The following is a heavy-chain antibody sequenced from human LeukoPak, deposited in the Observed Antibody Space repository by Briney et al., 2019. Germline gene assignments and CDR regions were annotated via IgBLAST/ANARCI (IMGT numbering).Heavy chain of an antibody. CDR3: ARKVSKYGSLWSQPGVFDY. CDR1: GGSFSGYY. J-gene: IGHJ4*02. Sequence: KPSETLSLTCAVYGGSFSGYYWSWIRQPPGKGPEWIGEINHSGSTNYNPSLKSRVTISVDTSKNQFSLKLSSVTAADTAVYYCARKVSKYGSLWSQPGVFDYWGQGTLVTVSS. CDR2: INHSGST. D-gene: IGHD3-10*01. V-gene: IGHV4-34*01.